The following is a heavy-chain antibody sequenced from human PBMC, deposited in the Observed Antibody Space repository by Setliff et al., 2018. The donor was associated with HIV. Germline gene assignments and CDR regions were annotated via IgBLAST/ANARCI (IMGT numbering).Heavy chain of an antibody. CDR1: GFTFSSYW. CDR3: ARPIYGDYFDY. CDR2: IRQDGSEK. D-gene: IGHD4-17*01. V-gene: IGHV3-7*03. J-gene: IGHJ4*02. Sequence: LRLSCAASGFTFSSYWMSWVRQAPGKGLEWVANIRQDGSEKYYVDSVKGRFTISRDNAKNSLYLQMNSLRAEDTAVYYCARPIYGDYFDYWGQGTLVTVSS.